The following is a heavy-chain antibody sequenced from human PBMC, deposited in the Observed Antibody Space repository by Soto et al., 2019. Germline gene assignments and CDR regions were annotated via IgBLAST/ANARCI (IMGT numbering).Heavy chain of an antibody. CDR2: ISSSAGIT. CDR3: ATDRRGPSRGMDV. V-gene: IGHV3-48*03. J-gene: IGHJ6*02. D-gene: IGHD3-10*01. CDR1: GFTFSSYE. Sequence: GGSLRLSCAASGFTFSSYEMNWVRQAPGKGLEWVSYISSSAGITYYADSVKGRFTISRDNAKNSLYLQMNSLRAEDTAVYYCATDRRGPSRGMDVWGQGTTVTVSS.